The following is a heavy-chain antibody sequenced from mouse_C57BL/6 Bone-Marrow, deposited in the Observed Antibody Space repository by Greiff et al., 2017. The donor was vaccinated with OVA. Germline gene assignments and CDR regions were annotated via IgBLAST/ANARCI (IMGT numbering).Heavy chain of an antibody. V-gene: IGHV6-3*01. CDR2: IRLKSDNYAT. D-gene: IGHD2-3*01. Sequence: EVQGVESGGGLVQPGGSMKLSCVASGFTFSNYWMNWVRQSPEKGLEWVAQIRLKSDNYATHYAESVKGRFTISRDDSKSSVYLQMNNLRAEDTGIYYCTDDGYFPGGQGTLVTVSA. J-gene: IGHJ3*01. CDR1: GFTFSNYW. CDR3: TDDGYFP.